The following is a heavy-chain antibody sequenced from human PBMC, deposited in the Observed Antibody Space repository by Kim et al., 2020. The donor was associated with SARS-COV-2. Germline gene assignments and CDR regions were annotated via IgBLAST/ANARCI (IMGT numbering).Heavy chain of an antibody. Sequence: SETLSLTCTVSGGSISSSSYYWGWIRQPPGKGLEWIGCIYYSGSTYYNPSLKSRVTISVDTSKNQFSLKLSSVTAADTAVYYCARPTFAGIDWGQGTLVTVSS. D-gene: IGHD2-21*01. CDR3: ARPTFAGID. V-gene: IGHV4-39*01. J-gene: IGHJ4*02. CDR2: IYYSGST. CDR1: GGSISSSSYY.